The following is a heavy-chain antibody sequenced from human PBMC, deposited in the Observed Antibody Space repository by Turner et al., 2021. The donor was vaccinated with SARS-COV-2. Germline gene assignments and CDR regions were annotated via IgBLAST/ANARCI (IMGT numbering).Heavy chain of an antibody. CDR1: GGSFSGYY. Sequence: QVQLQQWGAGLLKPSETPSLTCGVYGGSFSGYYWGWIRQPPGKGLEWSGEINHSGRTNYNPSLKSRVTISVDTAKNQFSLKLSSVTAADTAVFYCARGGGYSYGALDYWGQGTLVTVSS. J-gene: IGHJ4*02. CDR2: INHSGRT. D-gene: IGHD5-18*01. V-gene: IGHV4-34*01. CDR3: ARGGGYSYGALDY.